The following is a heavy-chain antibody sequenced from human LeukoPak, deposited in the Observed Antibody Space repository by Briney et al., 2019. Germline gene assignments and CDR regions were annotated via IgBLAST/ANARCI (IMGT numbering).Heavy chain of an antibody. V-gene: IGHV3-21*01. CDR3: ARMGGPAQEY. Sequence: GGSLRLSCAASGFTFSSYSMNWVRQAPGKGLEWVSSISSSSSYIYYADSVKGRFTTSRDNAKNSLYLQMNSLRAEDTAVYYCARMGGPAQEYWGQGTLVTVSA. D-gene: IGHD2-15*01. CDR1: GFTFSSYS. CDR2: ISSSSSYI. J-gene: IGHJ4*02.